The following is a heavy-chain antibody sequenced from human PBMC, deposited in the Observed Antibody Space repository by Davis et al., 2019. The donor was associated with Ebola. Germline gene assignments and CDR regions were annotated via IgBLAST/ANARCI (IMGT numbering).Heavy chain of an antibody. Sequence: GESLKISCSASGFTFSDYAMHWVRRAPGKGLDYVSAISSLGGSTYYADSVKGRFTISRDNSKNTLYLQMSSLRPEDTAVYYCVKGSLCGVPWYRCAFDFWGQGTMVTVSS. CDR2: ISSLGGST. D-gene: IGHD6-13*01. CDR3: VKGSLCGVPWYRCAFDF. CDR1: GFTFSDYA. V-gene: IGHV3-64D*06. J-gene: IGHJ3*01.